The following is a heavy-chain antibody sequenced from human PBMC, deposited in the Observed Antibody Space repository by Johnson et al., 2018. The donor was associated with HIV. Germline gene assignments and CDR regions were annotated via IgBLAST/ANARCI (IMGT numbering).Heavy chain of an antibody. V-gene: IGHV3-15*05. J-gene: IGHJ3*01. CDR3: ARQGPGYCSGSGCYYDAFDL. CDR1: GFTFISYA. Sequence: VQLVESGGGVVQPGRSLRLSCAASGFTFISYAMHWVRQAPGKGLEWLGRIRSNTDGGTTDYAEHVKGRFTISRDNAKDTVYRKMTSLRAEDTAVYYCARQGPGYCSGSGCYYDAFDLWGQGTMVTVSS. D-gene: IGHD2-15*01. CDR2: IRSNTDGGTT.